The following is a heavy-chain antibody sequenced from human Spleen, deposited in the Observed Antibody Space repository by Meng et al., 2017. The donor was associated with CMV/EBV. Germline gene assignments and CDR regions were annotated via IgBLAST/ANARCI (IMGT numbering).Heavy chain of an antibody. CDR1: GASIKNYN. CDR3: AGSRPGGGACDY. J-gene: IGHJ4*02. CDR2: IQVIGHT. D-gene: IGHD3-16*01. V-gene: IGHV4-4*07. Sequence: QVHIPESGPRLVKPSATLSLPCIVSGASIKNYNWNWVRQPAGQGLEWIGLIQVIGHTVYNPSLKSRVTVSLDASKSQFSLTLNSVTAADTATYYCAGSRPGGGACDYWGQGILVTVSS.